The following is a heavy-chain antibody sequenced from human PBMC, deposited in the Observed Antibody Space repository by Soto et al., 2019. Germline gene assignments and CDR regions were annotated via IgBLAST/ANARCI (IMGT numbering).Heavy chain of an antibody. CDR3: AREFYDSSGYSYYFDY. J-gene: IGHJ4*02. CDR2: IYYTGST. V-gene: IGHV4-61*01. D-gene: IGHD3-22*01. CDR1: GGSVSSGTYQ. Sequence: SETLSLTCTVSGGSVSSGTYQWSWIRQSPGKGLEWIGYIYYTGSTNYNPSLKSRVTISVDTSKNQFSLKLTSVTAADTALYFCAREFYDSSGYSYYFDYWGQGTLVTVSS.